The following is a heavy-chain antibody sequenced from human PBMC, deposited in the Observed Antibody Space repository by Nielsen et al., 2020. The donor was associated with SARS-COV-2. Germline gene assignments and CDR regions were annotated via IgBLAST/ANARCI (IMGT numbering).Heavy chain of an antibody. J-gene: IGHJ6*02. CDR2: IDHVRIT. D-gene: IGHD7-27*01. V-gene: IGHV4-34*01. CDR1: GGSFSSYY. Sequence: SETLSLTCAVYGGSFSSYYWSWIRQTPGKGLEWVGQIDHVRITNYNPSLKSRVTVSVDTSKNQFSLKLSSMTAADTAVYYCARGRWGPSRLLNYYYYSMDVWGQGTTVTVSS. CDR3: ARGRWGPSRLLNYYYYSMDV.